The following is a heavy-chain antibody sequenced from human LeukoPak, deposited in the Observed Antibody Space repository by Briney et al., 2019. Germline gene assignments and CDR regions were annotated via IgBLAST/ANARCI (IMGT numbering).Heavy chain of an antibody. CDR2: ISSSSSTI. J-gene: IGHJ4*02. V-gene: IGHV3-48*01. D-gene: IGHD3-3*01. CDR1: GFTFSSYS. Sequence: GGSLRLSCAASGFTFSSYSMNWVRQAPGKGLEWVSCISSSSSTIYYADSVKGRFTISRDNAKNSLYLQMNSLRAEDTAVYYCARGTPDFWSGYYLDYWGQGTLVTVSS. CDR3: ARGTPDFWSGYYLDY.